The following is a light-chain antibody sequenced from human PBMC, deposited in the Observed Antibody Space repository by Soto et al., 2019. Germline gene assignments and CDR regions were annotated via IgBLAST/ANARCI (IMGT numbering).Light chain of an antibody. V-gene: IGKV3-20*01. J-gene: IGKJ1*01. Sequence: EIVLTQSPGTLSLSPGDGATLSCGASQSVAAYLAWYQQKPGQVPRLLIYDASSRAAGIPDRFTGSGSGTDFTLTISRLEPEDFAVYYCQQYLDPNRTDGQETKLDIK. CDR1: QSVAAY. CDR3: QQYLDPNRT. CDR2: DAS.